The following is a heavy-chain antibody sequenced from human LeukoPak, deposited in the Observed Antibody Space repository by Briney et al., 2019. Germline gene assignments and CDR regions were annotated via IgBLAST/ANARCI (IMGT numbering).Heavy chain of an antibody. CDR1: GGSISSGGYY. Sequence: PSETLSLTCTVSGGSISSGGYYWSRIRQHPGKGLEWIGYIYYSGSTYYNPSLKSRVTISVDTSKNQFSLKLSSVTAADTAVYYCARGPGNYAGDFDWGQGILVTVSS. D-gene: IGHD3-3*01. V-gene: IGHV4-31*03. CDR2: IYYSGST. CDR3: ARGPGNYAGDFD. J-gene: IGHJ4*02.